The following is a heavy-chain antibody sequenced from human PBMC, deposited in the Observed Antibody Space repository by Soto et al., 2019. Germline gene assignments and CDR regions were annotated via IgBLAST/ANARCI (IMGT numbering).Heavy chain of an antibody. CDR2: INHSGST. V-gene: IGHV4-34*01. CDR1: GGSFSGYY. J-gene: IGHJ5*02. D-gene: IGHD2-15*01. Sequence: PSETLSLTCAVYGGSFSGYYWSWIRQPPGKGLEWIGEINHSGSTNYNPSLKSRVTISVDTSKNQFSLKLSSVTAADTAVYYCAREGPPYCSGGSCYPNWFDPWGQGTLVTVSS. CDR3: AREGPPYCSGGSCYPNWFDP.